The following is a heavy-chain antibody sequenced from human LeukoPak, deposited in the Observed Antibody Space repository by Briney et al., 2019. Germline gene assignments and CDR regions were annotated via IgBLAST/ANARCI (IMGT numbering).Heavy chain of an antibody. CDR2: ISYSGST. Sequence: SETLSLTCTVSGVSISSYYWSWIRQPPGKGLEWIGYISYSGSTNYNPSLKSRVTISVDTSKNQFSLKLSSVTAADTAVYYCARDVVRGLLGMDVWGQGTTAPSP. V-gene: IGHV4-59*01. CDR1: GVSISSYY. CDR3: ARDVVRGLLGMDV. J-gene: IGHJ6*02. D-gene: IGHD3-10*01.